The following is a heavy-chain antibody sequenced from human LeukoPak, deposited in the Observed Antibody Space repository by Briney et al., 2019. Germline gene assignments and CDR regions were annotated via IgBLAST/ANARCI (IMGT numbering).Heavy chain of an antibody. J-gene: IGHJ4*02. D-gene: IGHD2-21*01. V-gene: IGHV4-34*01. CDR2: INHSGST. CDR1: GGSFSGYY. CDR3: ARAGRGGDNLTPFDS. Sequence: SETLSLTCAVYGGSFSGYYWSWIRQPPGKGLEWIGEINHSGSTNYNPSLKSRVTISVDTSKNQFSLKLSSVTAADTAVYYCARAGRGGDNLTPFDSWGQGTLVTVSS.